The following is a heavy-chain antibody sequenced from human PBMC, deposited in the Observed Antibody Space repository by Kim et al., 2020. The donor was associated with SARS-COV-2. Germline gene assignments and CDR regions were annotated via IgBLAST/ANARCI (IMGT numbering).Heavy chain of an antibody. Sequence: ASVKVSCKASGYTFTSYAMHWVRQAPGQRLEWMGWINAGNGNTKYSQKFQGRVTITRDTSASTAYMELSSLRSEDTAVYYCARETGIADALGFDPWGQGTLVTVSS. J-gene: IGHJ5*02. CDR3: ARETGIADALGFDP. V-gene: IGHV1-3*01. CDR1: GYTFTSYA. CDR2: INAGNGNT. D-gene: IGHD6-13*01.